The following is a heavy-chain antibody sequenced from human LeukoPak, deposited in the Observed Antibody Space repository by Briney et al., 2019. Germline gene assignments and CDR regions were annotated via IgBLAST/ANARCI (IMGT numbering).Heavy chain of an antibody. CDR2: MNPNSGNT. V-gene: IGHV1-8*02. Sequence: ASVKVSCKASGGTFSSYAISWVRQAPGQGLEWMGWMNPNSGNTGYAQKFQGRVTMTRNTSISTAYMELSSLRSEDTAVYYCARGTVLLWFGELFGWFDPWGQGTLVTVSS. CDR1: GGTFSSYA. CDR3: ARGTVLLWFGELFGWFDP. D-gene: IGHD3-10*01. J-gene: IGHJ5*02.